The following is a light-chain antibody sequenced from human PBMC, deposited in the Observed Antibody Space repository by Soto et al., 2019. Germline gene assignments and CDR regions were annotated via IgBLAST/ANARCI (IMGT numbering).Light chain of an antibody. CDR2: DAS. CDR3: QQYNNWPS. V-gene: IGKV1-5*01. J-gene: IGKJ4*01. CDR1: QSITGW. Sequence: DIQMTQSPPTLSASVGDRVTISCRASQSITGWLAWFQQKPGKAPKLLIYDASSLESGVPSRFSGSGSGTEFTLTISSLQSEDFAVYYCQQYNNWPSFGGGTKVDIK.